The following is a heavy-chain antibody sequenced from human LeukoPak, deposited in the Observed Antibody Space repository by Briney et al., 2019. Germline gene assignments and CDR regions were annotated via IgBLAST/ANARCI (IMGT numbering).Heavy chain of an antibody. CDR2: LYSDGNT. D-gene: IGHD1-14*01. CDR1: GFTVITND. CDR3: ARGVEPLAANTLAY. V-gene: IGHV3-53*01. Sequence: AGGSLRLSCAASGFTVITNDMTCVRQAPGKGLEWVSVLYSDGNTKYADSVQGRFTISRDNSKNTLYLEMNSLSPDDTAVYYCARGVEPLAANTLAYWGQGTLVTVSS. J-gene: IGHJ4*02.